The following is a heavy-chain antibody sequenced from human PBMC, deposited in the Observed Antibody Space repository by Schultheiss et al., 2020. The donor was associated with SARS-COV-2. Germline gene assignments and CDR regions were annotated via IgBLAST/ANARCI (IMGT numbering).Heavy chain of an antibody. D-gene: IGHD2-15*01. V-gene: IGHV3-30*04. CDR2: MSYDGFSK. CDR3: AREGYTSGRCGNFDK. Sequence: GGSLRLSCAASGFTFSSNAMHWVRQAPGKELEWVAAMSYDGFSKYYVDSVKGRFTISRDSSKNTVHLEMNSLRAEDTAVYYCAREGYTSGRCGNFDKWGQGTLVTVSS. CDR1: GFTFSSNA. J-gene: IGHJ4*02.